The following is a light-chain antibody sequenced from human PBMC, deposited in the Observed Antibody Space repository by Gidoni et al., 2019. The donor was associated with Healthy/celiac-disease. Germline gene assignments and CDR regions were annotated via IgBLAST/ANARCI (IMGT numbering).Light chain of an antibody. CDR3: QQCGSSLYT. V-gene: IGKV3-20*01. Sequence: EIVLTQSPGTLSLSPGERATLSCRASQSVTSTSLGLYRQKPGQAPRLLIYGASSRATGIPDRISGSGSGTDFTLTISRLEPEDSAVYYCQQCGSSLYTFGQGTKLEIK. CDR1: QSVTSTS. J-gene: IGKJ2*01. CDR2: GAS.